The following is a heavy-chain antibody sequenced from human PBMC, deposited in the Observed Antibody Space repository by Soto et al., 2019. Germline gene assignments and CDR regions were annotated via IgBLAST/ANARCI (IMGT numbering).Heavy chain of an antibody. CDR2: ISAYNGNK. V-gene: IGHV1-18*01. CDR1: GYTFSSYG. J-gene: IGHJ4*02. CDR3: ARVYVTTVTTGGDY. D-gene: IGHD4-17*01. Sequence: QFQLVQSGAEVKKPGASVKVSCKASGYTFSSYGISWARQAPGQGLEGVGWISAYNGNKNYAQSLQGRVTVTTDTSTSTAYMELRNLRSDDTAVYYCARVYVTTVTTGGDYWGQGTLVTVSS.